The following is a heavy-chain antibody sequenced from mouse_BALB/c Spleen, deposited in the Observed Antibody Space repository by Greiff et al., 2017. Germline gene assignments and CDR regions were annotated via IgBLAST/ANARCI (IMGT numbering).Heavy chain of an antibody. J-gene: IGHJ1*01. D-gene: IGHD1-1*01. CDR3: ARGGYYYGSSYYWYFDV. CDR2: ISSGGST. V-gene: IGHV5-6-5*01. CDR1: GFTFSSYA. Sequence: EVMLVESGGGLVKPGGSLKLSCAASGFTFSSYAMSWVRQTPEKRLEWVASISSGGSTYYPDSVKGRFTISRDNARNILYLQMSSLRSEDTAMYYCARGGYYYGSSYYWYFDVWGAGTTVTVSS.